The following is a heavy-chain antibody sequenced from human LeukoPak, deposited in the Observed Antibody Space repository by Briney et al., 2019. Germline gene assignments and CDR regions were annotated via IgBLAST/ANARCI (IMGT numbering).Heavy chain of an antibody. D-gene: IGHD4-17*01. V-gene: IGHV4-61*01. Sequence: SETLSLTCSVSGASVYSDSSYWTWIRQPPGKGLEWIGYIYYSGSTNYNPSLKSRVTISVDTSKNQFSLKLSSVTAADTAVYYWARDGGREYYGDYRLDHWGPGTPVTVSS. CDR1: GASVYSDSSY. CDR3: ARDGGREYYGDYRLDH. J-gene: IGHJ4*02. CDR2: IYYSGST.